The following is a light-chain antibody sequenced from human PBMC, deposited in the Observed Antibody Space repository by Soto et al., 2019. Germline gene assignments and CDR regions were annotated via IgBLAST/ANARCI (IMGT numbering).Light chain of an antibody. CDR2: DVS. CDR1: SSDIGGYNY. J-gene: IGLJ1*01. Sequence: QSALTQPASVSGSPGQSITISCTGTSSDIGGYNYVSWYQQLPGKVPKLIIYDVSNRPSGVSDRFSGSKSGNAASLTISGLQAEDEADYYCSSYTSTSTLYVFGTGTKLTDL. V-gene: IGLV2-14*03. CDR3: SSYTSTSTLYV.